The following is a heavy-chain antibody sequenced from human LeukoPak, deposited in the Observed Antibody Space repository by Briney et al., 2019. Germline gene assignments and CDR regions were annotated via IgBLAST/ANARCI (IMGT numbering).Heavy chain of an antibody. J-gene: IGHJ6*02. CDR1: GYTFTSYD. CDR2: MNPNSGNT. CDR3: ARGSRNFGVVPWSYGMDV. D-gene: IGHD3-3*01. Sequence: ASLKVSCKASGYTFTSYDINWGRQATGQGLEWMGWMNPNSGNTGYAQKFQGRVTMTRNTSISTAYMELSSLRSEDTAVYYCARGSRNFGVVPWSYGMDVWGQGTTVTVSS. V-gene: IGHV1-8*01.